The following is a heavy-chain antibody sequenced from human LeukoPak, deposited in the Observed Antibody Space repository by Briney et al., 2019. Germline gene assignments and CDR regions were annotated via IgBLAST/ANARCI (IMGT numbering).Heavy chain of an antibody. CDR3: ARHPHYYFDDTAR. CDR2: MFYSANT. CDR1: GGSFSGYY. D-gene: IGHD3-22*01. V-gene: IGHV4-39*01. J-gene: IGHJ4*02. Sequence: KPSETLSLTCAVYGGSFSGYYWGWIRQPPGKGLEWIGSMFYSANTYYNPSLKSRVTISVDTSKNQLSLRLSSVTAADTAVYYCARHPHYYFDDTARWGQGTLVTVSS.